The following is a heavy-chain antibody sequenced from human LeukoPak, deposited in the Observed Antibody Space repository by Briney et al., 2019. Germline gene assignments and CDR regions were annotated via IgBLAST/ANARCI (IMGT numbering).Heavy chain of an antibody. CDR2: MNPNSGNT. CDR1: GYTFTSYD. CDR3: ARDVSGSYSVQHY. V-gene: IGHV1-8*03. D-gene: IGHD1-26*01. J-gene: IGHJ4*02. Sequence: ASVKVSCKASGYTFTSYDINWVRQATGQGLEWMGWMNPNSGNTGYAQKFQGRVTITRNTSISTAYMELSSLRSEDTAVYYCARDVSGSYSVQHYWGQGTLVTVSS.